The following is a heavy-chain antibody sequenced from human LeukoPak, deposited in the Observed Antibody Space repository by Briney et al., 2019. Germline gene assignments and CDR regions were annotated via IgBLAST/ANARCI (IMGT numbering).Heavy chain of an antibody. D-gene: IGHD2-2*01. CDR3: ARARYRGVPAARGRGWFDP. Sequence: GGSLRLSCAASGFTFSSYGMHWVRQAPGKGLEWVTFIRYDGSNKSYADSVKGRFTISRDNSKNTLYLQMNSLRAEDTAVYYCARARYRGVPAARGRGWFDPWGQGTLVTVSS. V-gene: IGHV3-30*02. CDR2: IRYDGSNK. J-gene: IGHJ5*02. CDR1: GFTFSSYG.